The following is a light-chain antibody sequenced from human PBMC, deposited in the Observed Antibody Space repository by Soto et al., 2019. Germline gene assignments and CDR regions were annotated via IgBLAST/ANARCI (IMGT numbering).Light chain of an antibody. V-gene: IGKV3-15*01. CDR3: QQYNNWPPIT. J-gene: IGKJ5*01. CDR2: GAS. Sequence: EIVMTQSPDTLSVSPVERATLSCRASQSVSSNLAWYQQKRGQAPRLLIYGASTRATGIPARFSGSGSGTEFTLTISSLQSEDFAVYYCQQYNNWPPITFGQGTRLENK. CDR1: QSVSSN.